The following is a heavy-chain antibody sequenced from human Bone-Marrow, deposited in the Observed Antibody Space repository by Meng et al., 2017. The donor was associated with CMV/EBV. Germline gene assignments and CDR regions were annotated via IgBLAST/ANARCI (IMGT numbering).Heavy chain of an antibody. CDR3: ARGPRSGWPYYYYGMDV. Sequence: GGSLRLSCAASGFTFSSYDMHWVRQATGKGLEWVSAIGTAGDTYYPGSVKGRFTISRENAKNSLYLQMNSLRAGDTAVYYCARGPRSGWPYYYYGMDVWGQGTTVTVSS. CDR1: GFTFSSYD. V-gene: IGHV3-13*01. J-gene: IGHJ6*02. D-gene: IGHD6-19*01. CDR2: IGTAGDT.